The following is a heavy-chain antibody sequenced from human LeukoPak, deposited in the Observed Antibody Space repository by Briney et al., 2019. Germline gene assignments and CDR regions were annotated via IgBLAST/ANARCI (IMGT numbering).Heavy chain of an antibody. D-gene: IGHD3-22*01. J-gene: IGHJ3*02. CDR2: ISSSSSYI. CDR3: ARDGYYYDSSGYYQEAFDI. CDR1: GFTFSSYS. V-gene: IGHV3-21*01. Sequence: GGSLRLSCAASGFTFSSYSMNWVRQAPGKGLEWVSSISSSSSYIYYADSVRGRFTISRDNAKNSLYLQMNSLRAEDTAVYYCARDGYYYDSSGYYQEAFDIWGQGTMVTVSS.